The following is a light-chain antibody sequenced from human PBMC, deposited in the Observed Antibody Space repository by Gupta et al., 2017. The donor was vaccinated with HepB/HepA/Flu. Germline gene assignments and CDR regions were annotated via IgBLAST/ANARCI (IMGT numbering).Light chain of an antibody. V-gene: IGLV3-21*03. J-gene: IGLJ2*01. CDR2: DDS. CDR3: TVWASRSVV. CDR1: NIGSKS. Sequence: SYVLTQPPSVSVAPGKTARITCGGNNIGSKSVHWYQQKPGQAPVLVVYDDSDRPSGIPERFSGSNDGNTAHTNISRVEAGEDAYYYCTVWASRSVVFGGGTKLTVL.